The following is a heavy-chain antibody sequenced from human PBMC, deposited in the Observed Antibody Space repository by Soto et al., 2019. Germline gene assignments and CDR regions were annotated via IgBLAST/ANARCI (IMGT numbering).Heavy chain of an antibody. CDR2: IIPIFGTA. D-gene: IGHD6-6*01. Sequence: SVKFSCKASGGTFSSYAISWVRQAPGQGLEWMGGIIPIFGTANYAQKFQGRVTITADKSTSTAYMELSSLRSADTAVYYCARGGLAARKGRWFDPWGQGTLVTVSS. V-gene: IGHV1-69*06. CDR3: ARGGLAARKGRWFDP. CDR1: GGTFSSYA. J-gene: IGHJ5*02.